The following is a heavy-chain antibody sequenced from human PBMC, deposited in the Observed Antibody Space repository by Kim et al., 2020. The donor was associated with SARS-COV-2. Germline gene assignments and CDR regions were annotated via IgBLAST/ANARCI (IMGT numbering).Heavy chain of an antibody. J-gene: IGHJ4*02. CDR3: ARQGGDSMVRGLVKDYFDF. Sequence: SETLSLTCTVSGGSISSSTYYWGLIRQPPGKGLEWIGTIYYSGSTYYNPSLKSRVTISVDTSKNHFSLRLSSVTAADTAVYYCARQGGDSMVRGLVKDYFDFWGQGTLVTVSS. D-gene: IGHD3-10*01. V-gene: IGHV4-39*01. CDR1: GGSISSSTYY. CDR2: IYYSGST.